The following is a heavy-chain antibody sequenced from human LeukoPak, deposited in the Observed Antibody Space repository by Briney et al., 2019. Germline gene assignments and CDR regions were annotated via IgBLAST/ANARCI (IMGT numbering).Heavy chain of an antibody. CDR3: ARDSTYYYDSGSSGPHYFDN. Sequence: GGSLRLSCAASGFTFSNYAMHWVRQAPGKGLEWVSLISSGGTYEYYADSVKGRFTISRDNSKNTLYMQLNSLRAEDTAVYYCARDSTYYYDSGSSGPHYFDNWGQGTLVTVSS. CDR2: ISSGGTYE. J-gene: IGHJ4*02. D-gene: IGHD3-10*01. V-gene: IGHV3-30*01. CDR1: GFTFSNYA.